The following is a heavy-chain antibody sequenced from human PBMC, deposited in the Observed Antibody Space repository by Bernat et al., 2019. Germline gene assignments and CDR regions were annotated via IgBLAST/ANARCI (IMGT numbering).Heavy chain of an antibody. D-gene: IGHD3-10*01. V-gene: IGHV4-59*08. J-gene: IGHJ5*02. CDR3: ARQVVGYYGSGSQTNWFNP. CDR2: IYYSGST. CDR1: GGSISSYY. Sequence: QVQLQESGPGLVKPSETLSLTCTVSGGSISSYYWSWIRQPPGKGLEWIGYIYYSGSTNYNPSLKGRVTISVDTSKNQFSLKLSSVTAADTAVYYCARQVVGYYGSGSQTNWFNPWGQGTLVTVSS.